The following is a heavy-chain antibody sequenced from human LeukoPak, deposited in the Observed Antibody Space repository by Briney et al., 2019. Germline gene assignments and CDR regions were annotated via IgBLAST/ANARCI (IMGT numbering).Heavy chain of an antibody. CDR1: GYSFIDYH. D-gene: IGHD2-21*01. CDR3: ARDRLSMDV. J-gene: IGHJ6*02. Sequence: ASVKVSCKASGYSFIDYHIHWVRQATGQGLEWMGWMNPNSGNTGYAQKFQGRVTMTRNTSISTAYMELSSLRSEDTAAYYCARDRLSMDVWGQGTTVTVSS. V-gene: IGHV1-8*02. CDR2: MNPNSGNT.